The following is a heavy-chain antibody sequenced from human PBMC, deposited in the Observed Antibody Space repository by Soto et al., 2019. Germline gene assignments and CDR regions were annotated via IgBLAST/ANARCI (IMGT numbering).Heavy chain of an antibody. D-gene: IGHD1-1*01. CDR2: ISSSSSYI. J-gene: IGHJ6*03. V-gene: IGHV3-21*01. CDR3: ASWPGTPHYFYMDV. Sequence: EVQLVESGGGLVKPGGSLRLSCAASGFTFSSYSMNWVRQAPGKGLEWVSSISSSSSYIYYTDSVKGRFTISRDNAKNSLYLQMNSLRAEDTAVYYCASWPGTPHYFYMDVWGKGTTVTVSS. CDR1: GFTFSSYS.